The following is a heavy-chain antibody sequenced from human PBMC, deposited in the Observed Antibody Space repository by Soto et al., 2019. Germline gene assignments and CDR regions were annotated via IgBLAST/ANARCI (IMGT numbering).Heavy chain of an antibody. CDR2: IYPGDSDT. CDR3: ARPRGGSYVPDAFDI. V-gene: IGHV5-51*01. D-gene: IGHD2-15*01. Sequence: PGESLKISCKGSGYSFTSYWIGWVRQMPGKGLEWMGIIYPGDSDTRYSPSFQGQVTISADKSISTAYLQWSSLKASDTAMYYCARPRGGSYVPDAFDIWGQGTMVTVSS. J-gene: IGHJ3*02. CDR1: GYSFTSYW.